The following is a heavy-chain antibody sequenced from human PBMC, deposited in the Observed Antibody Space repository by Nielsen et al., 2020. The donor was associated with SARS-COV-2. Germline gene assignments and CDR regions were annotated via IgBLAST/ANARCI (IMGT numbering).Heavy chain of an antibody. D-gene: IGHD2-15*01. J-gene: IGHJ3*01. CDR1: GGSISSGDYY. Sequence: SETLSLTCTVSGGSISSGDYYWSWIRQPPGKGLEWIGYIYYSGSTYYNPSLKSRVTISVDTSKNQFSLKLSSVTAADTAVYYCAKDRGFQGDAFDVWGQGTVVTVSS. CDR2: IYYSGST. V-gene: IGHV4-30-4*01. CDR3: AKDRGFQGDAFDV.